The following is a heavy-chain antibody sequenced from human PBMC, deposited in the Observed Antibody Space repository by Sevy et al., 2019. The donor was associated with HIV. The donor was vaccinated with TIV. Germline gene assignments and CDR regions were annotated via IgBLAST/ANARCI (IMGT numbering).Heavy chain of an antibody. Sequence: GGSLRLSCAASGFTFSSYAMHWVRQAPGKGLEWVAVISYDGSNKYYADSVKGRFTISRDNSKNTLYLQMNSPRAEDTAVYYCAREHPSSICSGGSCYPDGYFDYWGQGTLVTVSS. D-gene: IGHD2-15*01. CDR1: GFTFSSYA. J-gene: IGHJ4*02. V-gene: IGHV3-30-3*01. CDR3: AREHPSSICSGGSCYPDGYFDY. CDR2: ISYDGSNK.